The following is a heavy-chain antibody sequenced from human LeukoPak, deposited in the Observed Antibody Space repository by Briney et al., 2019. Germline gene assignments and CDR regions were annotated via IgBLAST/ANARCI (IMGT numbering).Heavy chain of an antibody. CDR2: INSDGSST. V-gene: IGHV3-74*01. J-gene: IGHJ6*03. CDR1: GFTFSSYW. D-gene: IGHD2-2*01. Sequence: PGGSLRLSCAASGFTFSSYWMHWVRQAPGKGLVRVSRINSDGSSTSYADSVKGRFTISRDNAKNTLYLQMNSLRAEDTAVYYCARVGYCSSTSCYPPMSYYYYYMDVWGKGTTVTVSS. CDR3: ARVGYCSSTSCYPPMSYYYYYMDV.